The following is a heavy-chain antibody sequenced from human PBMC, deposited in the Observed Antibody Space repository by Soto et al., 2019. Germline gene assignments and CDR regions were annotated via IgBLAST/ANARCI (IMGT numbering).Heavy chain of an antibody. V-gene: IGHV1-18*04. J-gene: IGHJ5*02. CDR1: GYTFTSHG. CDR3: GSDSPLGSRDWFDP. Sequence: QVQLVQSGAEVKKPGASVKVSCKASGYTFTSHGVTWVRQAPGQGLEWMGWISANNGNTEYAQKFQGRVTMTRDTSTSTAYMELRSLRSDDTAVYYCGSDSPLGSRDWFDPWGQGTQVTVSS. CDR2: ISANNGNT. D-gene: IGHD5-12*01.